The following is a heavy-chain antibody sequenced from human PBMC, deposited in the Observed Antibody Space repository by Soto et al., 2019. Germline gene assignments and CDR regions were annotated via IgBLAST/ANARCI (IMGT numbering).Heavy chain of an antibody. Sequence: SETLSLTCTVSGGSISSYYWSWIRQPPGKGLEWIGYIYYSGSTNYNPSLKSRVTISVDTSKNQFSLKLSSVTAADTAVYYCARESVDYDILTGYSPKGAFDYWGQGTLVTVSS. D-gene: IGHD3-9*01. CDR2: IYYSGST. CDR3: ARESVDYDILTGYSPKGAFDY. J-gene: IGHJ4*02. V-gene: IGHV4-59*01. CDR1: GGSISSYY.